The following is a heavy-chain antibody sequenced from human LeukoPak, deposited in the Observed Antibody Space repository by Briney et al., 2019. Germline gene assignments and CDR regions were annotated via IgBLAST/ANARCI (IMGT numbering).Heavy chain of an antibody. CDR3: ARGRVVTTITSQYFDY. J-gene: IGHJ4*02. CDR2: ISPSNDNT. Sequence: ASVKVSCKASNYTFTTYGISWVRQASGQGLEWMGWISPSNDNTNYAQDFQGRVAMTTDTSTSTAFMELTSLRYDDTAVYYCARGRVVTTITSQYFDYWGQGTLVTVSS. CDR1: NYTFTTYG. D-gene: IGHD1-1*01. V-gene: IGHV1-18*01.